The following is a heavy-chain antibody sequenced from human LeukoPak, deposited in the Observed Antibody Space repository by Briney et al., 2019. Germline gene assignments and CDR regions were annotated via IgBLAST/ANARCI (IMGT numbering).Heavy chain of an antibody. CDR1: GYTFTRYD. Sequence: GASVKVSCKASGYTFTRYDINWVRQATGQGLEWMGWMNPKSGNTGHAQKFQGRVTITRDTSISTVYMELRSLRSDDTAVYYCARDRVAARPTYNWFDPWGQGTLVTVSS. CDR2: MNPKSGNT. V-gene: IGHV1-8*03. D-gene: IGHD6-6*01. CDR3: ARDRVAARPTYNWFDP. J-gene: IGHJ5*02.